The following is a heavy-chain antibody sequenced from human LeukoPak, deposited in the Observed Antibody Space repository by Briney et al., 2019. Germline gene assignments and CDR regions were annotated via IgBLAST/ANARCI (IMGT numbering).Heavy chain of an antibody. Sequence: TSETLSLTCTVSVGSIRGLYWSWIRQPPGKGLEWIGFIYYSGTTYYNPSLKSRVTIAIDTSSNQFSLRVRPVTAADTAVYYCARHVMRNHPGGSSYTNAFDTWGHGTRVTVSS. CDR1: VGSIRGLY. CDR2: IYYSGTT. D-gene: IGHD2-8*02. V-gene: IGHV4-59*08. CDR3: ARHVMRNHPGGSSYTNAFDT. J-gene: IGHJ3*02.